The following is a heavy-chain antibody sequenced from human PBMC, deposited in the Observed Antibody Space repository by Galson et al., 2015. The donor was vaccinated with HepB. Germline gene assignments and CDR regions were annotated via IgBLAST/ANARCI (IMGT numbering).Heavy chain of an antibody. Sequence: SVKVSCKASGGTFSSYAISWVRQAPGQGLEWMGGIIPIFGTANYAQKFQGRVTITADESTSTAYMELSSLRSEDTAVYYCVRGTLGYCSGGSCYSGFDYWGQGTLVTVSS. CDR1: GGTFSSYA. CDR2: IIPIFGTA. V-gene: IGHV1-69*13. D-gene: IGHD2-15*01. J-gene: IGHJ4*02. CDR3: VRGTLGYCSGGSCYSGFDY.